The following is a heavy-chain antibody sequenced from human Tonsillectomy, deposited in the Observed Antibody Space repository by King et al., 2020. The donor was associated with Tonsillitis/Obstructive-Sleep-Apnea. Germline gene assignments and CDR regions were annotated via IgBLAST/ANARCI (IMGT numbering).Heavy chain of an antibody. CDR1: GGSISSYY. V-gene: IGHV4-59*01. D-gene: IGHD4/OR15-4a*01. J-gene: IGHJ6*03. CDR2: IYYSGST. Sequence: QLQESGPGLVKPSETLSLTCTVSGGSISSYYWSWLRQPPGKGLEWIGYIYYSGSTNYNPSLKSRVTISVDTSKNQFSLKLSSVTAADTAVYYCARPAMVDYYYYMDVWGKGTTVTVSS. CDR3: ARPAMVDYYYYMDV.